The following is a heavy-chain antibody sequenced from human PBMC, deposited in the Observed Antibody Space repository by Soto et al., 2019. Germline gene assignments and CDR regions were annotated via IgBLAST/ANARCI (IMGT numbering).Heavy chain of an antibody. Sequence: PSETLSLTCTVSGGSISSYYWSWIRQPAGKGLEWIGRIYTSGSTNYNPSLKSRVTMSVDTSKNQFSLKLSSVTAADTAVYYCARMKVQAAKNAFDIWGQGTMVTVSS. CDR3: ARMKVQAAKNAFDI. D-gene: IGHD2-2*01. J-gene: IGHJ3*02. CDR2: IYTSGST. CDR1: GGSISSYY. V-gene: IGHV4-4*07.